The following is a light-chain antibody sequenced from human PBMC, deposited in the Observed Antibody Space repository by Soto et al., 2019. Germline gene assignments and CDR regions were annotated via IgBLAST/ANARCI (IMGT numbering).Light chain of an antibody. CDR1: QGISNY. CDR2: DAS. Sequence: DIQMTQSPSSLSASVGDRVTITCQASQGISNYLNWYQQKPGKAPKLLIYDASNLETGGPSRFSGSGSGTDFTFAISSLQPEDIATYYCQQYDNLPPFTFGPGTKVDIK. CDR3: QQYDNLPPFT. V-gene: IGKV1-33*01. J-gene: IGKJ3*01.